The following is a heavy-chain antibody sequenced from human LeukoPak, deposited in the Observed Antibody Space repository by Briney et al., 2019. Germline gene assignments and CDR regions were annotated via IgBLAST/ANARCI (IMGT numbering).Heavy chain of an antibody. J-gene: IGHJ6*03. V-gene: IGHV3-11*01. CDR1: GFPFSDHY. CDR3: ARPVKGAYYYYHMDV. CDR2: ITSNGRIL. D-gene: IGHD3-10*01. Sequence: GGSLRLSCVASGFPFSDHYMSWIRQAPGKGLECVSYITSNGRILYESKSVKGRFTISRDNAKNSLYLQMDNLTAEDTAVYYCARPVKGAYYYYHMDVGGKGTTVTVSS.